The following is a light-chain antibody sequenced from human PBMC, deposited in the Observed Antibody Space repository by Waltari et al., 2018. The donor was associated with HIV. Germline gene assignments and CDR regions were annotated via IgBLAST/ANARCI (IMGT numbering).Light chain of an antibody. J-gene: IGLJ2*01. Sequence: QSALTQPASVSGSPGQSIPISCTGTSSDIGNYTLVSWYQQHPGKAPKLIIYEGIKRPSGVSNRISGSKSANTASLTISGLQAEDEADYYCCSYGGSSNWLFGGGTKLTVL. CDR1: SSDIGNYTL. CDR2: EGI. V-gene: IGLV2-23*01. CDR3: CSYGGSSNWL.